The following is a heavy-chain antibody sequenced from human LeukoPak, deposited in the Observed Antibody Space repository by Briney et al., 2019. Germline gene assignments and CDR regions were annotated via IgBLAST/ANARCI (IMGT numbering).Heavy chain of an antibody. CDR2: INHSGST. Sequence: TSETLSLTCAVYGGSFSGYYWSWIRQPPGKGLEWIGEINHSGSTNYNPSLKSRVTISVDTSKNQFSLKLSSVTAADTAVYYCARGRGYCSSTSCRPSYYYYGMDVWGQGTTVTVSS. CDR3: ARGRGYCSSTSCRPSYYYYGMDV. V-gene: IGHV4-34*01. CDR1: GGSFSGYY. J-gene: IGHJ6*02. D-gene: IGHD2-2*01.